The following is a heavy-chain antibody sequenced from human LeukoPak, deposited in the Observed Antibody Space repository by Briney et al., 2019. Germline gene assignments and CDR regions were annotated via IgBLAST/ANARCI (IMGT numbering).Heavy chain of an antibody. D-gene: IGHD4-23*01. CDR1: GGSISSGGYY. Sequence: SETLSLTCTVSGGSISSGGYYWSWIRQPPGKGLEWIGYIYHSGSTYYNPSLKSRVTISVDRSKNQFSLKLSSVTAADTAVYYCATLWGRGGYGGYNWFDPWGQGTLVTVSS. CDR3: ATLWGRGGYGGYNWFDP. V-gene: IGHV4-30-2*01. J-gene: IGHJ5*02. CDR2: IYHSGST.